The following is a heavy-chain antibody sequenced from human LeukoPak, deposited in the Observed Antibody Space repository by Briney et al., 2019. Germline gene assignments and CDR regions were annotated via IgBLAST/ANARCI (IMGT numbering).Heavy chain of an antibody. CDR2: INHSGST. CDR3: ARAPSSGAVAGTVDY. Sequence: SETLSLTCAVYGESFSGFYWTWIRQPPGEGLEWIGEINHSGSTNYNPSLKSRVTISVHTSKNQFSLRLSSVTAAHTAVYYCARAPSSGAVAGTVDYWGQGTLVTVSS. J-gene: IGHJ4*02. D-gene: IGHD6-19*01. V-gene: IGHV4-34*01. CDR1: GESFSGFY.